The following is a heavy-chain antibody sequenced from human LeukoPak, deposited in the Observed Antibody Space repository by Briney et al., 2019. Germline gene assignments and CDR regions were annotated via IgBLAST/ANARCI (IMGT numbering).Heavy chain of an antibody. CDR2: INPNSGGT. D-gene: IGHD6-13*01. CDR1: GYTFTGYY. V-gene: IGHV1-2*02. CDR3: ASDGAPAIAAAGESGFDP. J-gene: IGHJ5*02. Sequence: ASVKVSCKASGYTFTGYYMHWVRQAPGQGLEWMGWINPNSGGTNYAQKFQGRVTMTRDTSISTAYMELSRLRSDDPAVYYCASDGAPAIAAAGESGFDPWGQGTLVTVSS.